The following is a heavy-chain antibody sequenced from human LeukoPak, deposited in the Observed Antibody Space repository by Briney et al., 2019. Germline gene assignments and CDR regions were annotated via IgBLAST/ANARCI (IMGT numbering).Heavy chain of an antibody. D-gene: IGHD2-2*01. CDR1: GYTFTDYY. J-gene: IGHJ4*02. Sequence: ASVKVSCKASGYTFTDYYMHWVRQAPGQGFEWMGWINPNDGDTNYAQKFQGRVTMTRNTSISTAHVEVSRLRSDDTAVYYCARANFLYCSSSTCLFDYWGQGTLVTVSS. CDR2: INPNDGDT. V-gene: IGHV1-2*02. CDR3: ARANFLYCSSSTCLFDY.